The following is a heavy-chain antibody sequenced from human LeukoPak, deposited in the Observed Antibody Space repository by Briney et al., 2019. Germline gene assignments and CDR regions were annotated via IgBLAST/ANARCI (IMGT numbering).Heavy chain of an antibody. D-gene: IGHD1-14*01. Sequence: SGGSLRLSCAASGFTFSSYWMSWVRQAPGKGLEWVANIKQDGSEKYYVDSVKGRFTISRDNAKNSLYLQMNSLRAEDTAVYYCAKSHFIHHQYYYYYYMDVWGKGTTVTVSS. CDR2: IKQDGSEK. CDR3: AKSHFIHHQYYYYYYMDV. J-gene: IGHJ6*03. V-gene: IGHV3-7*01. CDR1: GFTFSSYW.